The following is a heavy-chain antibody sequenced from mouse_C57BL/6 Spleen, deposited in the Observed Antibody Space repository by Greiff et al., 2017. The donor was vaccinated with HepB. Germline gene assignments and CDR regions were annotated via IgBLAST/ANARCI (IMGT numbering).Heavy chain of an antibody. Sequence: QVQLKQSGAELVKPGASVKLSCKASGYTFTEYTIHWVKQRSGQGLEWIGWFYPGSGSIKYNEKFKDKATLTADKSSSTVYMELSRLTSEDSAVYFCARHEIYDYDVGVWFAYWGQGTLVTVSA. CDR3: ARHEIYDYDVGVWFAY. V-gene: IGHV1-62-2*01. CDR1: GYTFTEYT. D-gene: IGHD2-4*01. J-gene: IGHJ3*01. CDR2: FYPGSGSI.